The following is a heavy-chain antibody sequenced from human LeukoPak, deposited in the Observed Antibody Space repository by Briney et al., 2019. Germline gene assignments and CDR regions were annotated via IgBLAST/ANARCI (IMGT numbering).Heavy chain of an antibody. CDR3: ERGVDY. V-gene: IGHV4-39*07. J-gene: IGHJ4*02. CDR2: ASFSGST. CDR1: GASINNRNFY. Sequence: SETLSLTCTVSGASINNRNFYWGWIRQPPGKGLEGIGSASFSGSTYYNPSLRSRVTISLDTSKNQFSLKLTSVTAADTAVYYCERGVDYWGQGTLVTVSS.